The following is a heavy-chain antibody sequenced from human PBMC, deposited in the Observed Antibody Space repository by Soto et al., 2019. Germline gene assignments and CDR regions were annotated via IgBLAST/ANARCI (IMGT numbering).Heavy chain of an antibody. V-gene: IGHV4-34*01. CDR1: GGSFSCYY. CDR2: INHSGST. Sequence: SETLSLTCAVYGGSFSCYYWIWIRQPPGKGLEWIGEINHSGSTNYNPSLKSRVTISVDTSKNQFSLKLSSVTAADTAVYYCARGRGYCSSTSCWKDVWGQGTTVTVSS. CDR3: ARGRGYCSSTSCWKDV. D-gene: IGHD2-2*01. J-gene: IGHJ6*02.